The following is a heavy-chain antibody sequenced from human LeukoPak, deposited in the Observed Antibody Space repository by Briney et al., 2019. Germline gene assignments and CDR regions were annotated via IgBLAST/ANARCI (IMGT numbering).Heavy chain of an antibody. Sequence: GGSLRLSCAASGFSFSSYWMNWVRQAPGKGLEWVSYISSSGSTIYYADSVKGRFTISRDNAKNSLYLQMNSLRAEDTAVYYCARVISSSSSGGDWFDPWGQGTLVTVSS. J-gene: IGHJ5*02. V-gene: IGHV3-48*04. CDR1: GFSFSSYW. CDR2: ISSSGSTI. D-gene: IGHD6-6*01. CDR3: ARVISSSSSGGDWFDP.